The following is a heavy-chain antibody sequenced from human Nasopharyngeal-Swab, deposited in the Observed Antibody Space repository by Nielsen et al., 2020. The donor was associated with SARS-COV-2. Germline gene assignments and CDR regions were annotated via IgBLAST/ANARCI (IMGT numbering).Heavy chain of an antibody. J-gene: IGHJ6*02. D-gene: IGHD3-3*01. CDR2: ISSSSSYI. Sequence: GESLKISCAASGFTFNNYNFNWVRQAPGKGLEWVSTISSSSSYIYYADSVKGRFTISRDNAKNSLYLQMNSLRAEDTAVYYCARDGLYYVFWSAYFMDVWGQGTTVTVSS. CDR1: GFTFNNYN. V-gene: IGHV3-21*01. CDR3: ARDGLYYVFWSAYFMDV.